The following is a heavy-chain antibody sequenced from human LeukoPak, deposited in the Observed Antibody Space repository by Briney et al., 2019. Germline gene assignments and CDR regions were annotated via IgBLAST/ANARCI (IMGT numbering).Heavy chain of an antibody. CDR2: ISYDGSNK. J-gene: IGHJ5*02. Sequence: GRSLRLSCAASGFTFSSYAMHWVRQAPGKGLEWVAVISYDGSNKYYADCVKGRFTISRDNSKNTLYLKMNSLRAEDTAVYYCARESRGWFDPWGQGTLVTVSS. CDR3: ARESRGWFDP. V-gene: IGHV3-30*04. CDR1: GFTFSSYA.